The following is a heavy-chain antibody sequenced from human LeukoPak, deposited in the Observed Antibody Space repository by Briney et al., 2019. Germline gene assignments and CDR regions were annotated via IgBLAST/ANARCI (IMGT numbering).Heavy chain of an antibody. J-gene: IGHJ4*02. CDR1: GFTFSSYW. CDR3: ARSNQADDY. Sequence: PGGSLRLSCAASGFTFSSYWMHWVSQVPGKGLVWVARINPGGSSITYADSVKGRFTISRDNAKNTLYLQMDSLRAEDTGVYYCARSNQADDYWGQGTLVTVSS. D-gene: IGHD1-14*01. CDR2: INPGGSSI. V-gene: IGHV3-74*01.